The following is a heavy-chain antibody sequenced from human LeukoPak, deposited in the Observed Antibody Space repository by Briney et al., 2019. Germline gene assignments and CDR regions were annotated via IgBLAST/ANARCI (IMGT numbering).Heavy chain of an antibody. V-gene: IGHV3-21*01. CDR2: ISSSSYI. CDR1: GFTFSSYS. Sequence: GGSLRLSCAASGFTFSSYSMNWVRQAPGKELEWVSSISSSSYIYYADSVKGRFTTSRDNAKNSLYLQMNSLRAEDTAVYYCARDGYSRGHDYWGQGTLVTVSS. D-gene: IGHD6-13*01. CDR3: ARDGYSRGHDY. J-gene: IGHJ4*02.